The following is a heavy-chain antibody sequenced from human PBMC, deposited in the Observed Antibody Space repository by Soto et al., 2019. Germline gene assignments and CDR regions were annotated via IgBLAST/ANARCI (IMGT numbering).Heavy chain of an antibody. CDR1: GYTFTGYY. Sequence: ASVKVSCKASGYTFTGYYMHWVRQAPGQGLEWMGWINPNSGGTNYAQKFQGRVTMTRDTSISTAYMELSRLRSDDTAVYYCARDGIAVDGMQYYYYGMDVWGQGTTVTVSS. V-gene: IGHV1-2*02. J-gene: IGHJ6*02. CDR3: ARDGIAVDGMQYYYYGMDV. CDR2: INPNSGGT. D-gene: IGHD6-19*01.